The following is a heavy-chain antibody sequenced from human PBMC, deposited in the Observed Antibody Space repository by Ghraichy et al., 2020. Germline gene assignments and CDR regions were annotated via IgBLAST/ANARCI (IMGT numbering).Heavy chain of an antibody. Sequence: GGSLRLSCAASGFTFSNYAMTWVRQAPGKGLEWVSVISAGGRYTYYADSVEGRFTVSRDNSRNTLYLQMNSVRAEDTAVYYCAKCGSKWTSGSRHFDYWGQGTLVTVSS. J-gene: IGHJ4*02. CDR1: GFTFSNYA. CDR3: AKCGSKWTSGSRHFDY. D-gene: IGHD3-10*01. V-gene: IGHV3-23*01. CDR2: ISAGGRYT.